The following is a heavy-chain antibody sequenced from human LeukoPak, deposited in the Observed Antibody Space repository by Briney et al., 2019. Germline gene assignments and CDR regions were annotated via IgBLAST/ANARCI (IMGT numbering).Heavy chain of an antibody. V-gene: IGHV3-21*01. CDR3: ARVAVSGPTGWFDS. CDR1: GFALKSYS. D-gene: IGHD2-8*02. CDR2: ISSTSAYI. J-gene: IGHJ5*01. Sequence: PGGSLRLSCAGSGFALKSYSLSRVRQAPGKGLEWVSSISSTSAYIYYADSVKGRFTISRDNVDNVVYLQMNSLGAEDTAVYYCARVAVSGPTGWFDSWGQGTLVIVSS.